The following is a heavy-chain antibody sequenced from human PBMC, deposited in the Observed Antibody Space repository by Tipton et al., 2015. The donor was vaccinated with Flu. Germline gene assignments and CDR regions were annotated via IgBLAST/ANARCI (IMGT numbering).Heavy chain of an antibody. CDR3: ASGNFYDSSGYFAF. Sequence: TLSLTCNVSGGSINRYYWSWIRQSVGKGPEWIGRTHTNGNTNYNSSFGSRLTVSLDTSKSQFSMTLTSVTVADTAVYYCASGNFYDSSGYFAFWGQGILVTVSS. V-gene: IGHV4-4*07. D-gene: IGHD3-22*01. CDR2: THTNGNT. CDR1: GGSINRYY. J-gene: IGHJ4*02.